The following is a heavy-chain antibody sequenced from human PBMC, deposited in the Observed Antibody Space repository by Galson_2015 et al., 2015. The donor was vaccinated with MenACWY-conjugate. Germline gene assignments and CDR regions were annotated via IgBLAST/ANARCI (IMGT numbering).Heavy chain of an antibody. D-gene: IGHD3-22*01. CDR3: ARYYYDSSGYYYTEYFQH. CDR1: GGSISSYY. V-gene: IGHV4-59*01. CDR2: IYYSRST. J-gene: IGHJ1*01. Sequence: ETLSLTCTDSGGSISSYYWSWNRQPPGMGLEWIGYIYYSRSTNYNPSLKSRVTISVDMSKNQFSLKLSSVTAADTAVYYCARYYYDSSGYYYTEYFQHWGQGILVTVSS.